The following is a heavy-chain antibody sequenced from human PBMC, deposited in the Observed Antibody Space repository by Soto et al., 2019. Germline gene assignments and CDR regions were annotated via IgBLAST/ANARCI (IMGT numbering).Heavy chain of an antibody. CDR1: GLTFSPYW. Sequence: EGQLVESGGGLVQAGGSLRLTCEGFGLTFSPYWMTWVRQAPGKGLEWVASIKEDGSVKNYADSVKGRFTVSRDNVKRAIFQQMTTVTADDAAVYFCARYVSSEYASILDVWGRGARVTVSS. CDR2: IKEDGSVK. V-gene: IGHV3-7*03. J-gene: IGHJ4*02. CDR3: ARYVSSEYASILDV. D-gene: IGHD3-3*01.